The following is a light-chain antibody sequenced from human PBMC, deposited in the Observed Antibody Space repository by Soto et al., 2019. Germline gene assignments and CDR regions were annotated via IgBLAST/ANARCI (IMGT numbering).Light chain of an antibody. CDR1: QSVSSY. Sequence: EIVLTQSPATLSLSPGERATLSCRASQSVSSYLAWYQQKPGQAPRLLIYDASNRATGIPARFSGSGSGTAFTLTISSLEPEDFAVYYCQQRSNWPYTFGQGTKPEIK. CDR3: QQRSNWPYT. V-gene: IGKV3-11*01. J-gene: IGKJ2*01. CDR2: DAS.